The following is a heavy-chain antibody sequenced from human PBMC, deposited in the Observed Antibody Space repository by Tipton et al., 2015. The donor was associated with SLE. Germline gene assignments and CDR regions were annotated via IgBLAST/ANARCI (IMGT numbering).Heavy chain of an antibody. Sequence: TLSLTCTVSGGSISGTSYYWGWIRQPPGKGLEWIGSIYYTGTTTYYNSFLKSRVTMSVDTSKNQFSLRLTSVIAADTAVYYCARLHGYSYGLNWFDPWGQGTLISVSS. D-gene: IGHD5-18*01. V-gene: IGHV4-39*07. CDR2: IYYTGTTT. J-gene: IGHJ5*02. CDR1: GGSISGTSYY. CDR3: ARLHGYSYGLNWFDP.